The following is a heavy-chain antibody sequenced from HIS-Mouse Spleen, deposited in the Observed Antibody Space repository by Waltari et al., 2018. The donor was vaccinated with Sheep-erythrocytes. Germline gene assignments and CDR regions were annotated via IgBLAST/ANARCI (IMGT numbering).Heavy chain of an antibody. CDR1: GGTFSSYA. CDR3: AQTGATTPHFDY. V-gene: IGHV1-69*04. Sequence: QVQLVQSGAEVKKPGSSVKVSCKASGGTFSSYAISWVRQAPGQGLEWMGRISPILGIANSAQKCQGRVTITADKSTSTAYMELSSLRSEDTAVYYCAQTGATTPHFDYWGQGTLVTVSS. CDR2: ISPILGIA. D-gene: IGHD1-26*01. J-gene: IGHJ4*02.